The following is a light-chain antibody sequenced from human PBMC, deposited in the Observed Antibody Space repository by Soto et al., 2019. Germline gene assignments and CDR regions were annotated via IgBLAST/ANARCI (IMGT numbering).Light chain of an antibody. CDR2: DAS. V-gene: IGKV1-5*01. CDR3: QQYNNYSRT. CDR1: QTISNW. Sequence: GDRVTITCRASQTISNWLAWYQKKQGKAPNILMSDASSLESGVPSRLRGSGYGTELTITISSLKTDDFAIYFCQQYNNYSRTFGQGTKVDIK. J-gene: IGKJ1*01.